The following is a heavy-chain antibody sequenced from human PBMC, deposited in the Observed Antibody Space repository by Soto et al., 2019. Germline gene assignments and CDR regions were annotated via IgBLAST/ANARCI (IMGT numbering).Heavy chain of an antibody. D-gene: IGHD3-16*01. CDR3: ARLRPTNTGGTFDI. J-gene: IGHJ3*02. CDR1: GFTFSDYY. Sequence: QVQLVESGGGLVKPGGSLRLSCAASGFTFSDYYMTWIRQAPGKGLEWLSYITYNGDTIYYADCVKGRFTISRDNAHNSLYLEKNSLRAEDPAIQYRARLRPTNTGGTFDIWGQGTMVTVSS. CDR2: ITYNGDTI. V-gene: IGHV3-11*01.